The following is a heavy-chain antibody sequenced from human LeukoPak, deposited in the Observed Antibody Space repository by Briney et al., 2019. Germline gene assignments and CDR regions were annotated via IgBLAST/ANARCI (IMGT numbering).Heavy chain of an antibody. CDR3: AKDPFSAIPDYYFDY. D-gene: IGHD2-2*02. V-gene: IGHV3-23*01. CDR2: ISGNGDYT. J-gene: IGHJ4*02. CDR1: GFTFSSYA. Sequence: AGGSLRLSCVASGFTFSSYAMTWVRQAPGKGLEWVSGISGNGDYTYNADSVKGRFTISRDNSKNTLFLQMDSLTAGDTAVYYCAKDPFSAIPDYYFDYWGQGTLVTVSS.